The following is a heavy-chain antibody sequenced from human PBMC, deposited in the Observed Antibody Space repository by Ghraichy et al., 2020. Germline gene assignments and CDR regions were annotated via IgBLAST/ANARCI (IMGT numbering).Heavy chain of an antibody. CDR2: ISSSSSTI. J-gene: IGHJ6*03. V-gene: IGHV3-48*02. D-gene: IGHD3-3*01. Sequence: GGSLRLSCAASGFTFSSYSMNWVRQAPGKGLEWVSYISSSSSTIYYADSVKGRFTISRDNAKNSLYLQMNSLRDEDTAVYYCARDGSNYDFWSYYYYYMDVWGKGTTVTVSS. CDR3: ARDGSNYDFWSYYYYYMDV. CDR1: GFTFSSYS.